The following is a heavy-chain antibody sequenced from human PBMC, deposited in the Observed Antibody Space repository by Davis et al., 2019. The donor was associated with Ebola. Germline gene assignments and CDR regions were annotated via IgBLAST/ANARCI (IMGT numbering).Heavy chain of an antibody. CDR2: INAGNGNT. J-gene: IGHJ5*02. Sequence: ASVKVSCKASGYTFTSYAMHWVRQAPGQRLEWMGWINAGNGNTNYAQKLQGRVTMTTDTSTSTAYMELRTLRSDDTAVYYCARDMGMVHEANWFDPWGQGTLVTVSS. D-gene: IGHD3-10*01. CDR3: ARDMGMVHEANWFDP. CDR1: GYTFTSYA. V-gene: IGHV1-3*01.